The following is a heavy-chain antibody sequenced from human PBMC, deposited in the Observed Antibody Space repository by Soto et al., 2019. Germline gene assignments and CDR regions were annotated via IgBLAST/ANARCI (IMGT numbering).Heavy chain of an antibody. V-gene: IGHV3-15*01. J-gene: IGHJ4*02. Sequence: GGSLRLSCVVSGFTFNNAWMSWVRQAPGEGLEWVARIYSKTDGGTTDYAAPVQGRFSISRDDSINTLFLQMNSLKTEDTAMYYCTTDRRSGGLDPYSHYWGQGTLVTVSS. CDR3: TTDRRSGGLDPYSHY. D-gene: IGHD2-15*01. CDR2: IYSKTDGGTT. CDR1: GFTFNNAW.